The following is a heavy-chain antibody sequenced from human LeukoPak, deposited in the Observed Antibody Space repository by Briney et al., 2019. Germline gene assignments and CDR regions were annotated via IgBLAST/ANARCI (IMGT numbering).Heavy chain of an antibody. CDR2: INSDGSSI. CDR3: VRGLTLHDSSGYYYPHAFDI. J-gene: IGHJ3*02. D-gene: IGHD3-22*01. Sequence: GGSLRLSCAASGFIFSSHWMYWVRQIPGKGLMGVSRINSDGSSIHNADSVKGRFTISRDNAKNTVYPQMNSLRAEDTAVYYCVRGLTLHDSSGYYYPHAFDIWGQGAMVTVSS. V-gene: IGHV3-74*01. CDR1: GFIFSSHW.